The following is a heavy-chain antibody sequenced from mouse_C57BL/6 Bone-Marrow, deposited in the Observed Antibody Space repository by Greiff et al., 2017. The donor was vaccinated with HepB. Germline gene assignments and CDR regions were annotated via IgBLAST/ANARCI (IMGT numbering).Heavy chain of an antibody. J-gene: IGHJ3*01. CDR2: IRSKSNNYAT. V-gene: IGHV10-1*01. D-gene: IGHD1-1*01. Sequence: EVQGVESGGGLVQPKGSLKLSCAASGFSFNTYAMNWVRQAPGKGLEWVARIRSKSNNYATYYADSVKDRFTISRDDSESMLYLQMNNLKTEDTAMYYCVRPYYYGPFAYWGQGTLVTVSA. CDR3: VRPYYYGPFAY. CDR1: GFSFNTYA.